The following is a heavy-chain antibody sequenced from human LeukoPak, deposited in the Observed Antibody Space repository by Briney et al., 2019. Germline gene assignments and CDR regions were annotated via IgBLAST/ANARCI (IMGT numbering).Heavy chain of an antibody. J-gene: IGHJ6*03. V-gene: IGHV3-21*01. CDR3: AKDRCSNGVGCYYYYMDV. CDR1: GFTFSSYS. D-gene: IGHD2-8*01. CDR2: ISSSSSYI. Sequence: GGSLRLSCAASGFTFSSYSMNWVRQAPGKGLEWVSSISSSSSYIYYADSVKGRFTISRDSSKNILYLQMNSLRAEDTAVYYCAKDRCSNGVGCYYYYMDVWGKGTTVTISS.